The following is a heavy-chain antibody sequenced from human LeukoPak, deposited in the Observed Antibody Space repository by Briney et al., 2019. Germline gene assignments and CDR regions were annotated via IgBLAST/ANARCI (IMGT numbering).Heavy chain of an antibody. CDR2: IRSKAYGGTT. CDR1: GFTFGNYA. V-gene: IGHV3-49*04. CDR3: KSELGNWFDP. D-gene: IGHD7-27*01. Sequence: GGSLRLSCTASGFTFGNYAMSWVRQAPGKGLEWVGFIRSKAYGGTTEYAASVKGRFTISRDDSKSIAYLQMNSLKTEDTAVYYCKSELGNWFDPWGQGTLVTVSS. J-gene: IGHJ5*02.